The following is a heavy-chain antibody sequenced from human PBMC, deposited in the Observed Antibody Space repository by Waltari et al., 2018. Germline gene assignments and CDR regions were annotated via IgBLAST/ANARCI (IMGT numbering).Heavy chain of an antibody. J-gene: IGHJ4*02. D-gene: IGHD3-16*02. Sequence: EVQLLESAGGLVQPGEALRLSCAASGFSFMGFAMTWVRQAPGEGVGCVASISGRGATPVDADSVKGRFTIVRDNSRDTVYLQMNSLRVDDSAVYYCAKGSRGYTNYFFDSWGQGTLVSVSS. V-gene: IGHV3-23*01. CDR3: AKGSRGYTNYFFDS. CDR1: GFSFMGFA. CDR2: ISGRGATP.